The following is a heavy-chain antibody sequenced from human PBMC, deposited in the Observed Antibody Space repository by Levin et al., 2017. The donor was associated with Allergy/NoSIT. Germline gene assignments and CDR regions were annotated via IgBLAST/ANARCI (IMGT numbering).Heavy chain of an antibody. Sequence: GGSLRLSCAASGFTFIDYAMTWVRQAPGKGLEWVSSIAGSGQSTYYADSVKGRFIISRDNSKNTLYLQLKSLRAEDTAVYYCAKTYYDYIRGSYFYYVDVWGKGTTVTVSS. CDR1: GFTFIDYA. D-gene: IGHD3-16*01. CDR2: IAGSGQST. CDR3: AKTYYDYIRGSYFYYVDV. J-gene: IGHJ6*03. V-gene: IGHV3-23*01.